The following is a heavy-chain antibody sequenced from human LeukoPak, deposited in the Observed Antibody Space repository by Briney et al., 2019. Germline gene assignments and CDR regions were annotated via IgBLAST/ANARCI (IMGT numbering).Heavy chain of an antibody. Sequence: ASVKVSCKASGYTFTGYYMHWVRQAPGQGLEWMGWINPNSGGTNYAQKFQGRVTMTRDTSISTAYMELSRLRSDDTAVYYCARARYYYDSSGYPNYWGQGTLVTVSS. D-gene: IGHD3-22*01. J-gene: IGHJ4*02. CDR3: ARARYYYDSSGYPNY. CDR1: GYTFTGYY. CDR2: INPNSGGT. V-gene: IGHV1-2*02.